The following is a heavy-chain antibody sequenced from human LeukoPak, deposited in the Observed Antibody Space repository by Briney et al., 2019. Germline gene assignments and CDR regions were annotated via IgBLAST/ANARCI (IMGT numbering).Heavy chain of an antibody. CDR3: AKDLQTMVIGGAFDI. J-gene: IGHJ3*02. Sequence: SETLSLTRTVSGGSISSYYWSWIRQPAGKGLEWIGRIYVSGSTNYNPSLKSRVTMSVDTSKNQFSLKLSSVTAADTAVYYCAKDLQTMVIGGAFDIWGQGTMVTVSS. D-gene: IGHD3-10*01. V-gene: IGHV4-4*07. CDR1: GGSISSYY. CDR2: IYVSGST.